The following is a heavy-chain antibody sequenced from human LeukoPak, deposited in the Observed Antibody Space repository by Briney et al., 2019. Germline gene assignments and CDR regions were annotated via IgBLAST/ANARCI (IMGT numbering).Heavy chain of an antibody. D-gene: IGHD5-24*01. CDR2: ISSSSSYI. J-gene: IGHJ4*02. Sequence: GWSLTLSCPASGFTFSSYRMNWVRPAPGKGLEWVSSISSSSSYIYYADSVKGRFTLSRDNSKNTLYLQMNSLRAEDTAVYYCARGAWRWEMATTQFDYWGQGTLVTVSS. CDR3: ARGAWRWEMATTQFDY. CDR1: GFTFSSYR. V-gene: IGHV3-21*01.